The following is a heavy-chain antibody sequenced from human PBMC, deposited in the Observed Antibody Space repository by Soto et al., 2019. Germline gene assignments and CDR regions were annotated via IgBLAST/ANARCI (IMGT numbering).Heavy chain of an antibody. J-gene: IGHJ4*02. CDR1: GYTFASHS. CDR3: ARVRFLDFYAIAH. Sequence: QIQLLQSGPEVKEPGASVKVSCKTSGYTFASHSVTWVRQAPGQGLEWLGRIDTNDGRTQYAPSFQGRVTMTTDTYTETAFLEVRSLRTDDTAMYYCARVRFLDFYAIAHWGQGTPVSVSS. D-gene: IGHD3-3*01. V-gene: IGHV1-18*01. CDR2: IDTNDGRT.